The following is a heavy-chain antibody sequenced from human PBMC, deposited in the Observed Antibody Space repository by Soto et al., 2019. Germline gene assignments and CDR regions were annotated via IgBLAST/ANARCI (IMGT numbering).Heavy chain of an antibody. CDR2: ISSSSSTI. CDR1: GFTFSSYS. J-gene: IGHJ4*02. CDR3: ASGKGYAEGGY. V-gene: IGHV3-48*02. D-gene: IGHD5-12*01. Sequence: EVQLVESGGGLVQPGGSLRLSCAASGFTFSSYSMKWVRQAPGKGLEWVSYISSSSSTIYYADSVKGRFTISRDNAKNSLYLRMNSLRDEDTAVYYCASGKGYAEGGYWGQGTLVTVSS.